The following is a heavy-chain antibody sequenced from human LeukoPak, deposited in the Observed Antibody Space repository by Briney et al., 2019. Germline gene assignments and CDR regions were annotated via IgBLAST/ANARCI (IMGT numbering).Heavy chain of an antibody. D-gene: IGHD3-16*02. Sequence: GRTLRLSCAASGFTFSSYGMHWVRQAPGKGLEWVAFIRYDGSNKYYADSVKGRFTISRDNSKNTLYLQMNSLRAEDTAVYYCAKDLFSGRLGELSSFDYWGQGTLVTVSS. CDR2: IRYDGSNK. CDR3: AKDLFSGRLGELSSFDY. J-gene: IGHJ4*02. CDR1: GFTFSSYG. V-gene: IGHV3-30*02.